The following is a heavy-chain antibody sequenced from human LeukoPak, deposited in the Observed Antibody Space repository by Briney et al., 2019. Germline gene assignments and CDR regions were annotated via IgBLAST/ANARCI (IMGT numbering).Heavy chain of an antibody. Sequence: GGSLRLSCAASGFTFSSYGMHWVRQAPGKGLEWVAFIRYDGSNKYYADSVKGRFTISRDNSKNTLYLQMNSLRAEDTAVYYCAKDLSYSSSWKAFDYWGQGTLVTVSS. CDR2: IRYDGSNK. CDR1: GFTFSSYG. J-gene: IGHJ4*02. D-gene: IGHD6-13*01. CDR3: AKDLSYSSSWKAFDY. V-gene: IGHV3-30*02.